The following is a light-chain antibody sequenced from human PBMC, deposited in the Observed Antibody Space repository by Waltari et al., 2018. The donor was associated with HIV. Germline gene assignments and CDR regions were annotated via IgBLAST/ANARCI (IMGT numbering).Light chain of an antibody. V-gene: IGKV1-5*03. Sequence: DIQMTQSPSTLSASVGDRVTITSRASPSISSWLAWYQQQPGKAPKLLIYKASSLESGVPSRFSGSGSGTEFTLTISSLQPDDFATYYCQQYNSYSPTWTFGQGTKVEIK. CDR3: QQYNSYSPTWT. J-gene: IGKJ1*01. CDR1: PSISSW. CDR2: KAS.